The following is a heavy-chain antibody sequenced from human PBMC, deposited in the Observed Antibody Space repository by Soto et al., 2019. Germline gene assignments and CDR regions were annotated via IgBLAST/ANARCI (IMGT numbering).Heavy chain of an antibody. CDR1: GGSFGAYY. J-gene: IGHJ4*02. CDR3: ATASPSRSFDS. Sequence: ASETLSLTCTVYGGSFGAYYWTWSRQPPGKGLEWIGEINYSGSTNYNPSLKSRVTISVDASKTQFSLKLSSVTAADTAVYYCATASPSRSFDSWGQGTLVTVSS. CDR2: INYSGST. V-gene: IGHV4-34*01. D-gene: IGHD2-2*01.